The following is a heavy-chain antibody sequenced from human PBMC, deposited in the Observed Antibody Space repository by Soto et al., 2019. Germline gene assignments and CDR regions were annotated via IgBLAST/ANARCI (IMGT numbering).Heavy chain of an antibody. CDR1: GVTVSSNY. J-gene: IGHJ4*02. Sequence: EVQLVESGGGLVQPGGSLRLSCAASGVTVSSNYMSWVRQAPGKGLEWVSVIYSGGSTYYADSVKGRFTISGDNSKNTLYLQMNSLIAEDTAVYYCARHGYNYGGGYFDYWGQGTLVTVSS. D-gene: IGHD5-18*01. V-gene: IGHV3-66*04. CDR2: IYSGGST. CDR3: ARHGYNYGGGYFDY.